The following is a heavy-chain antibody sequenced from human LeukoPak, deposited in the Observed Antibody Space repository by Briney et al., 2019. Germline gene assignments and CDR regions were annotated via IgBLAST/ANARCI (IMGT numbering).Heavy chain of an antibody. D-gene: IGHD3-22*01. CDR3: AAASNYYDRSNYYSYAMDV. Sequence: SVKVSCKASGFTFTTSAVQWVRQARGQRLEWIGWIVVGSGNTNYAQKFQERVTITRDMSTSTVYMDLSSQRSEDTAVYYCAAASNYYDRSNYYSYAMDVWGQGTTVTVS. V-gene: IGHV1-58*01. J-gene: IGHJ6*02. CDR2: IVVGSGNT. CDR1: GFTFTTSA.